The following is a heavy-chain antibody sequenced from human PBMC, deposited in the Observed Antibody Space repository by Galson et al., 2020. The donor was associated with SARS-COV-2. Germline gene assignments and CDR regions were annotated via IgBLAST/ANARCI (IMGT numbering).Heavy chain of an antibody. Sequence: GESLKISCKGSGYSFTDYWIGWVRQMPGKGLEWMGIIYPGDSDTSYSPSFQGQVTISVDKSISTAYLQWSSLKASDTAVYYCARRLVGGHWYFDLWGRGTLVTVSS. CDR3: ARRLVGGHWYFDL. J-gene: IGHJ2*01. CDR1: GYSFTDYW. CDR2: IYPGDSDT. V-gene: IGHV5-51*01. D-gene: IGHD2-2*01.